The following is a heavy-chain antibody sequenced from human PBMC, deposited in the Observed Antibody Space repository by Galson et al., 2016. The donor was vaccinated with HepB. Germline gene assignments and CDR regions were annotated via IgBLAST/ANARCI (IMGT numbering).Heavy chain of an antibody. CDR1: GFTFSSYW. CDR3: ARVYYDFWSGYPDY. J-gene: IGHJ4*02. CDR2: IKQDGSEN. V-gene: IGHV3-7*01. Sequence: SLRLSCAASGFTFSSYWMSWVRQAPGKGLEWVANIKQDGSENYYVDSVKGRFTISRDNAKNSLYLQMNSLGAEDTAVYYCARVYYDFWSGYPDYWGQGTLVTVSS. D-gene: IGHD3-3*01.